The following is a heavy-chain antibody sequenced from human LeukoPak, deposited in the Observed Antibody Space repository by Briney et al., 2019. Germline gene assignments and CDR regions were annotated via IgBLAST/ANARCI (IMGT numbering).Heavy chain of an antibody. D-gene: IGHD3-22*01. CDR3: ARDDSSRDGSGGYRY. CDR2: VHFSGST. J-gene: IGHJ4*01. V-gene: IGHV4-4*07. CDR1: GDSITSYH. Sequence: PSETLSLTCTVSGDSITSYHWSWIRQSAGKGLEWIGRVHFSGSTNYNPSLRSRVAISMDSSKNQFSLEVTSVTAADTGLYYCARDDSSRDGSGGYRYWGQGILVTVSS.